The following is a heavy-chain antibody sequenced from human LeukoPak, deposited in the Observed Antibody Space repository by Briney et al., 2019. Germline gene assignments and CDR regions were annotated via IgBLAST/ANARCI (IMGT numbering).Heavy chain of an antibody. V-gene: IGHV1-69*13. J-gene: IGHJ4*02. CDR3: ARSRGSCYSCGDY. Sequence: SVKVSCKASGYTFTSYDINWVRQAPGQGLEWMGGIIPIFGTANYAQKFQGRVTITADESTSTAYMELSSLRSEDTAVYYCARSRGSCYSCGDYWGQGTLVTVSS. CDR2: IIPIFGTA. D-gene: IGHD2-15*01. CDR1: GYTFTSYD.